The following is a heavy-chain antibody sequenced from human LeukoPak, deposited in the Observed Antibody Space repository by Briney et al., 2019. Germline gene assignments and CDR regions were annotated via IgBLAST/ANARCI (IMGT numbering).Heavy chain of an antibody. CDR1: GFTFSTYV. CDR3: ARENWGAFDC. D-gene: IGHD7-27*01. Sequence: GGSLRLSCAASGFTFSTYVISWVRQAPGKGLEWVSAISGSGGSTYYADSVKGRFTISRDNSKNTLYLQMNSLRAEDTAVYYCARENWGAFDCWGQGTLVTVSS. V-gene: IGHV3-23*01. J-gene: IGHJ4*02. CDR2: ISGSGGST.